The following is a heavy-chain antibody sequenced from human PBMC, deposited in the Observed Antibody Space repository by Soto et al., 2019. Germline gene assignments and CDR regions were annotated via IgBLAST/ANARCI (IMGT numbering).Heavy chain of an antibody. V-gene: IGHV1-69*01. D-gene: IGHD2-2*01. CDR2: IIPLFGTA. Sequence: QVQLVQSGAEVRKPGSSVRVSCKASGGTFDAYTITWVRQAPGQGLEWMGGIIPLFGTANYAQKFQGRVTITADESTTTAHMELGSLRSEDTAVYFCARLGTKAMDVWGQGTTVTISS. CDR3: ARLGTKAMDV. J-gene: IGHJ6*02. CDR1: GGTFDAYT.